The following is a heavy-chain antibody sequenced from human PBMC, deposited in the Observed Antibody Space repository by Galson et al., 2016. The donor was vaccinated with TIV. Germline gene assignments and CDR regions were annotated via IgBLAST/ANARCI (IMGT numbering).Heavy chain of an antibody. CDR1: GFSVSSNY. CDR2: IYSGGST. CDR3: ARDLGYDSRGYYPGY. J-gene: IGHJ4*02. Sequence: SLRLSCAASGFSVSSNYMSWVRQAPGKGLEWVSVIYSGGSTHYADSVKGRFTISRHNSKKMLYLQMNSLRAEDTAVYYCARDLGYDSRGYYPGYWGQGTLVTVSS. D-gene: IGHD3-22*01. V-gene: IGHV3-53*04.